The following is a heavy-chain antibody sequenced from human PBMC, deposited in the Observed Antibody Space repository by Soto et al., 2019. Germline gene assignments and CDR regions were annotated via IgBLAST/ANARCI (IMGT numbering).Heavy chain of an antibody. V-gene: IGHV4-34*01. CDR2: INHSGST. J-gene: IGHJ3*02. CDR3: ARSLSEGAFDI. CDR1: GGPFSGYY. Sequence: SETLSLTCAVYGGPFSGYYWSWIRQPPGKGLEWIGEINHSGSTDYNPSLKSRVTISVDTSKNQFSLKLSSVTAADTAVYYCARSLSEGAFDIWGQGTTVTVSS.